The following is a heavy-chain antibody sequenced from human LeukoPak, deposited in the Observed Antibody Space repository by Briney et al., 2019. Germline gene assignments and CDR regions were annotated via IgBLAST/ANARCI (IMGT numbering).Heavy chain of an antibody. CDR1: EFTFSTYE. CDR2: ISSSGSSI. V-gene: IGHV3-48*03. J-gene: IGHJ4*02. D-gene: IGHD6-19*01. Sequence: GGSLRLSCAASEFTFSTYEMNWVRQAPGKGLEWVSYISSSGSSIYYADSVKGRFTISRGNAKNSLYLQMNSLRAEDTAVYYCAKTSGWHHDYWGQGTLVTVSS. CDR3: AKTSGWHHDY.